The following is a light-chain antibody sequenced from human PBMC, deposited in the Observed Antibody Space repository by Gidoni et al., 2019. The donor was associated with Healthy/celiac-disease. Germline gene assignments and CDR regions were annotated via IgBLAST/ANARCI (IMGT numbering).Light chain of an antibody. V-gene: IGKV3-11*01. CDR3: QQRSNWWT. Sequence: EIVLTQSPATLSLSPGERATLPCRASQSVSSYLAWYQQKPGQAPRLLIYDASNRATGIPARFSGSGSGTDFTLTISSLEPEDFAVYYCQQRSNWWTFXQXTKVEIK. CDR1: QSVSSY. CDR2: DAS. J-gene: IGKJ1*01.